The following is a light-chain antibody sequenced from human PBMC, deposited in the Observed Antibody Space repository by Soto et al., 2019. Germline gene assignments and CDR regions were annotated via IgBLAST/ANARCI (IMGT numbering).Light chain of an antibody. V-gene: IGLV3-25*02. CDR2: KDT. J-gene: IGLJ3*02. CDR3: SSYAGSNNLV. CDR1: ALPKQY. Sequence: SYELTQPPSVSVSPGQTARVTCSGDALPKQYVYWYQQKPGQAPGVVIYKDTERPSGIPERFSGSSSGTTVTLTISGVQAEDEADYYCSSYAGSNNLVFGGGTKLTVL.